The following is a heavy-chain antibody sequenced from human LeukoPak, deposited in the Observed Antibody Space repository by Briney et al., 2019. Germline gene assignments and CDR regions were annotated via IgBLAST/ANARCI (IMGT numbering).Heavy chain of an antibody. J-gene: IGHJ3*02. CDR2: IYYSGST. CDR3: ARGSSVTYYYDSSGYYYGGIDAFDI. Sequence: SETLSLTCTASGGSISSYYWSWIRQPPGKGLEWIGYIYYSGSTNYNPSLKSRVTISVDTSKNQFSLKLSSVTAADTAVYYCARGSSVTYYYDSSGYYYGGIDAFDIWGQGTMVTVSS. CDR1: GGSISSYY. V-gene: IGHV4-59*01. D-gene: IGHD3-22*01.